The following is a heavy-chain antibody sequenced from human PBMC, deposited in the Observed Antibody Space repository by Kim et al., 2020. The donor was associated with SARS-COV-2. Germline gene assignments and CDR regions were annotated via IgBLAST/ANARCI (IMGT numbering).Heavy chain of an antibody. CDR2: IYTSDSDT. D-gene: IGHD4-17*01. J-gene: IGHJ4*02. Sequence: GESLKISCKGSGYSFTNYWIGWVRQMPGKGLEWMGIIYTSDSDTTYSPSFQGQVTISADRSISTAYLQWGSLKASDTAMYYCARGRTVTKDFDYWGQGTLVTVSS. V-gene: IGHV5-51*01. CDR1: GYSFTNYW. CDR3: ARGRTVTKDFDY.